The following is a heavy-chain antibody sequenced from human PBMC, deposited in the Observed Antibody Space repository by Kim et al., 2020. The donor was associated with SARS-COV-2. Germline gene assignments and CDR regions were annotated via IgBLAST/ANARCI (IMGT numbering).Heavy chain of an antibody. CDR3: ARHGGGYCSSTSCYFLAAAGIRVIDY. D-gene: IGHD2-2*01. V-gene: IGHV4-39*01. CDR1: GGSISSSSYY. CDR2: IYYSGST. J-gene: IGHJ4*02. Sequence: SETLSLTCTVSGGSISSSSYYWGWIRQPPGKGLEWIGSIYYSGSTYYNPSLKSRVTISVDTSKNQFSLKLSSVTAADTAVYYCARHGGGYCSSTSCYFLAAAGIRVIDYWGQGTLVTVSS.